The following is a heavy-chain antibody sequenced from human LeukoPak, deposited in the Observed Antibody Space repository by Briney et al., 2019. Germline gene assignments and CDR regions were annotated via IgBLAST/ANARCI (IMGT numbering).Heavy chain of an antibody. V-gene: IGHV3-15*01. CDR2: IKSKTDGGTT. J-gene: IGHJ4*02. CDR3: STTYYYDSSEGY. Sequence: GGSLRLSCAASGFTFSDYYMSWIRQAPGKGLEWVGRIKSKTDGGTTDYAAPVKGRFTISRDDSKNTPYLQMNSLKTEDTAVYYCSTTYYYDSSEGYWGQGTLVTVSS. CDR1: GFTFSDYY. D-gene: IGHD3-22*01.